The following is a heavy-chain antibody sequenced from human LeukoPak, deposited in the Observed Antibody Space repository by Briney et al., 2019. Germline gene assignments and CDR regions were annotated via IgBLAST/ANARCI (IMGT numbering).Heavy chain of an antibody. J-gene: IGHJ4*02. CDR1: GGSVTSSSYY. CDR3: ARTYYYDGSDYYSVY. CDR2: TYPSGGT. D-gene: IGHD3-22*01. Sequence: SETLSLTCNVSGGSVTSSSYYWGWIRQPPGKGQEWIGITYPSGGTYYNPSLESRVSISVDTSKKHLSLKMSSVTAADTAVYYCARTYYYDGSDYYSVYWGQGTLVTVSS. V-gene: IGHV4-39*02.